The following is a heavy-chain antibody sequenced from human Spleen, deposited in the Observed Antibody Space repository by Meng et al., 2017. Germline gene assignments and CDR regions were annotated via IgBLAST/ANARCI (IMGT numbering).Heavy chain of an antibody. Sequence: QITLKESGPTLVKPTQTLTLTCTFSGFSVSTRGVGVGWIRQPPGKALEWLALIYWDDDKRYSPSLKGRLTITRDTSKNQVVLTMTNMDPVDTATYYCAHSPYASGVRRDLDYWGQGTLVTVSS. CDR2: IYWDDDK. V-gene: IGHV2-5*02. CDR1: GFSVSTRGVG. D-gene: IGHD3-10*01. J-gene: IGHJ4*02. CDR3: AHSPYASGVRRDLDY.